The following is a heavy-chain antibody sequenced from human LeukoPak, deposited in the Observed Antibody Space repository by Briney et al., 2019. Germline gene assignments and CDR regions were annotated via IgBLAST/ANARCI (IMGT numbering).Heavy chain of an antibody. Sequence: SQTLSLTCTVSGGSISSGGYYWSWIRQHPGKGLEWIGYIYYSGSTYYNPSLKSRVTISVDTSKNQFSLKLSSVTAADTAGYYCARVRRITMVRGVNSWFDPWGQGTLVTVSS. CDR1: GGSISSGGYY. CDR3: ARVRRITMVRGVNSWFDP. D-gene: IGHD3-10*01. J-gene: IGHJ5*02. CDR2: IYYSGST. V-gene: IGHV4-31*03.